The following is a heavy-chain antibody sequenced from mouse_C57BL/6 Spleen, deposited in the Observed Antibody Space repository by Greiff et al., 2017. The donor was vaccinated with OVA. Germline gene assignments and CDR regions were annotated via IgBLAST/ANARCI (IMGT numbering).Heavy chain of an antibody. J-gene: IGHJ4*01. CDR1: GFTFSSYA. V-gene: IGHV5-9-1*02. CDR2: ISSGGDYI. Sequence: EVQLVESGAGLVKPGGSLKLSCAASGFTFSSYAMSWVRQTPEKRLEWVAYISSGGDYIYYADTVKGRFTISRDNARNTLYLQMSSLKSEDTAMYYCTRERSRGDYYAMDYWGQGTSVTVSS. CDR3: TRERSRGDYYAMDY.